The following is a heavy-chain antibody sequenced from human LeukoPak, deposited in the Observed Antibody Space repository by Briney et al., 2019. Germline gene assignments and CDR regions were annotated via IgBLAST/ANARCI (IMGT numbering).Heavy chain of an antibody. J-gene: IGHJ4*02. CDR3: ARALGSHFDF. CDR2: IRFDGSNR. V-gene: IGHV3-33*01. D-gene: IGHD2-15*01. CDR1: GFIFSRYG. Sequence: GRSLRLSCTASGFIFSRYGMHWVRQAPGKGLEWVALIRFDGSNRYYADSVKGRFSISRDNGKNTLYLQMHSLRAEDTSVYYCARALGSHFDFWGQGTLVTVSS.